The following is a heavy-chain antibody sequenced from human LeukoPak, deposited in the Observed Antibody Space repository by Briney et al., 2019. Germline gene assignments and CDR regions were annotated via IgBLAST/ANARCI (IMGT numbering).Heavy chain of an antibody. D-gene: IGHD3-9*01. Sequence: ASVKASCKASGYTFTSYGISWVRQAPGQGLEWMGWISTYNGNTNYAQKLQGRVTMTTDTSTSTAYMELRSLRSDDTAVYYCARGTRYFDWLYDDAFDIWGQGTMVTVPS. CDR1: GYTFTSYG. V-gene: IGHV1-18*01. J-gene: IGHJ3*02. CDR2: ISTYNGNT. CDR3: ARGTRYFDWLYDDAFDI.